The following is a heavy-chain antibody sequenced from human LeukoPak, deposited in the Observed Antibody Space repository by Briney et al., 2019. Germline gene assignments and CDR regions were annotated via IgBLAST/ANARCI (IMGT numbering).Heavy chain of an antibody. D-gene: IGHD1/OR15-1a*01. V-gene: IGHV3-21*01. J-gene: IGHJ4*02. CDR3: AKDSPSRTATTEVPVGY. CDR2: ISSSSTYI. Sequence: QPGRSLRLSCAASDFTFSSYGMHWVRQAPGKGLEWVSSISSSSTYIYFANSVRGRFTISRDNAKNSLYLQMNSLRAEDTAVYYCAKDSPSRTATTEVPVGYWGQGTLVTVSS. CDR1: DFTFSSYG.